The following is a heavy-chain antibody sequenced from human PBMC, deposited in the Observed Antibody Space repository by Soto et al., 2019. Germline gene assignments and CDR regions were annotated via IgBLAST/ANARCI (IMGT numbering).Heavy chain of an antibody. Sequence: GGSLRLSCAVSGFTFSTYAMNWVRQAPGKGLEWVSAISGSGGNTYYADSVKGRFTISRDNSKNTLYLQMNSLRAEDTAVYYCEKEGSHSYFDCWGQGTLVTVSS. J-gene: IGHJ4*02. CDR3: EKEGSHSYFDC. D-gene: IGHD3-10*01. CDR2: ISGSGGNT. V-gene: IGHV3-23*01. CDR1: GFTFSTYA.